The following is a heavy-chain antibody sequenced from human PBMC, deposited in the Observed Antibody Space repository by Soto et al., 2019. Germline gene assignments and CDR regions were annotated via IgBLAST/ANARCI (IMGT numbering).Heavy chain of an antibody. Sequence: GGSLRLSCAASGFSFYDYAMHWVRQAPGRGLEWVSGITWDSGRMGYADSVKGRFTISRDNAKNSLYLQMNSLRPEDTALYYCAKSSWPSTYHFDSWGQGTLVTVSS. CDR1: GFSFYDYA. V-gene: IGHV3-9*01. D-gene: IGHD2-15*01. CDR2: ITWDSGRM. CDR3: AKSSWPSTYHFDS. J-gene: IGHJ4*02.